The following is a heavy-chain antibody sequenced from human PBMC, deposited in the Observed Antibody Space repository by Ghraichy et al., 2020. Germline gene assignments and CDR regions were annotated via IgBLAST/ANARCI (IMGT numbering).Heavy chain of an antibody. CDR3: ARLAVHFDY. Sequence: GGSLRLSCAASGFTFSIYAMSWVRQAPGKGLEWVSAISCSGGSTYYVDSVKGRFTISRDNAKNTLYLQMNRLRAEDTAVYYCARLAVHFDYWGKGTLVTVSP. J-gene: IGHJ4*02. V-gene: IGHV3-23*01. CDR2: ISCSGGST. CDR1: GFTFSIYA. D-gene: IGHD2-15*01.